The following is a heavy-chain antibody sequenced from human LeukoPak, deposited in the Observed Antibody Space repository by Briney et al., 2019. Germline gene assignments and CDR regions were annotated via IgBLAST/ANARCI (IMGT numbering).Heavy chain of an antibody. Sequence: KPSETLSLTCSVSGGSISSSGYYWGWIRQPPGKGLEWIGSIYYSGSTYYNPSLKSRVTISVDTSKNQFSLKLSSVTAADTAVYYCASHPGYSSGWYVIPMDIDYWGQGTLVTVSS. CDR3: ASHPGYSSGWYVIPMDIDY. V-gene: IGHV4-39*07. CDR1: GGSISSSGYY. D-gene: IGHD6-19*01. CDR2: IYYSGST. J-gene: IGHJ4*02.